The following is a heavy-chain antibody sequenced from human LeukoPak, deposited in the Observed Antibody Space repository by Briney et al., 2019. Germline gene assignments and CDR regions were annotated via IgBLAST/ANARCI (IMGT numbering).Heavy chain of an antibody. V-gene: IGHV4-59*12. J-gene: IGHJ4*02. Sequence: KSSETLSLTCTVSGGSISSYYWSWIRQPPGKGLEWIGYIYYSGSTNYNPSLKSRVTISVDTSKNQFSLKLSSVTAADTAVYYCARGFGGVKTDFDYWGQGTLVTVSS. CDR3: ARGFGGVKTDFDY. CDR2: IYYSGST. CDR1: GGSISSYY. D-gene: IGHD3-16*01.